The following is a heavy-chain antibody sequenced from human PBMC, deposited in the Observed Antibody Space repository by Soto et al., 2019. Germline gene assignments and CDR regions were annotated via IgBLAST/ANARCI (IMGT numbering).Heavy chain of an antibody. CDR2: ISYYGSNK. V-gene: IGHV3-30*18. CDR1: GFTFSSYG. J-gene: IGHJ6*02. Sequence: GGSLRLSCAASGFTFSSYGMHWVRQAPGKGLEWVAVISYYGSNKYYADSVKGRFTISRDNSKNTLYLQMNSLRAEDTAVYYCAKGQYYYYYGMDVWGQGTTVTVSS. CDR3: AKGQYYYYYGMDV.